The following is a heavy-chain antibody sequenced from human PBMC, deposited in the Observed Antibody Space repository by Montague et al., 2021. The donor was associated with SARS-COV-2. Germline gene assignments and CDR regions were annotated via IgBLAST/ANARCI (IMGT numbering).Heavy chain of an antibody. CDR2: MYSRGGI. J-gene: IGHJ4*02. Sequence: TLSLTCSVSGGSISSGTYYWNWIRQPAGKGLEWIGHMYSRGGISYNPSLRSRVTISPDTTRNQFSLKFSSVTAADTAIYYCARSDWDYCDRSGYYHFDSWGQGTLVAVSS. D-gene: IGHD3-22*01. V-gene: IGHV4-61*09. CDR3: ARSDWDYCDRSGYYHFDS. CDR1: GGSISSGTYY.